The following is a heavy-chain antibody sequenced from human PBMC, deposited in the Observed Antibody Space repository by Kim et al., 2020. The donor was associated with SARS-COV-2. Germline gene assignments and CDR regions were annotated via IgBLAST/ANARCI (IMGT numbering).Heavy chain of an antibody. CDR3: ARGTMAMLYYYYGMDV. D-gene: IGHD3-10*01. J-gene: IGHJ6*02. Sequence: LKSRVTISVDTSKNQFSLKLSSVTAADTAVYYCARGTMAMLYYYYGMDVWGQGTTVTVSS. V-gene: IGHV4-31*02.